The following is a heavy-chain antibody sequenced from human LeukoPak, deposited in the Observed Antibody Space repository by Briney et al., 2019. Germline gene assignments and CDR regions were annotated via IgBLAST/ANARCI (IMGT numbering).Heavy chain of an antibody. V-gene: IGHV3-74*01. Sequence: GGSLRLSCATSEFTFSSYWMHWVRQVPGKGLVWVSRINGDGSSTLYADSVKGRFTISRDSAKNTLYLEMNSLRAEDTALYYCAKGRVFGVGTPPGYWGQGTLVTVSS. CDR2: INGDGSST. D-gene: IGHD3-3*01. J-gene: IGHJ4*02. CDR3: AKGRVFGVGTPPGY. CDR1: EFTFSSYW.